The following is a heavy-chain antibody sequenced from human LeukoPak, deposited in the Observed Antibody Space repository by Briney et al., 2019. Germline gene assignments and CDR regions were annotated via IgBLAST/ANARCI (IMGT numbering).Heavy chain of an antibody. V-gene: IGHV3-30*02. CDR2: IRYDGSNK. D-gene: IGHD5-12*01. CDR3: AKNPTPYSGYDFRVSYFDY. CDR1: GFTFSSYG. J-gene: IGHJ4*02. Sequence: GGSLRLSCAASGFTFSSYGMHGVRRAPGRGRVGGAFIRYDGSNKYYADSVKGRFTISRDNSKNTLYLQMNSLRAEDTAVYYCAKNPTPYSGYDFRVSYFDYWGQGTLVTVSS.